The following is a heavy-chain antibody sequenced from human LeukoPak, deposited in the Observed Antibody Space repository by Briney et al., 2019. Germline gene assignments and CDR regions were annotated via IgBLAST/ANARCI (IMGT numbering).Heavy chain of an antibody. J-gene: IGHJ6*03. V-gene: IGHV1-46*01. CDR2: INPSGGST. CDR1: GYTFTSYY. Sequence: GASVKVSCKASGYTFTSYYMHWVRQAPGQGLEWMGIINPSGGSTSYAQKFQGRVTMTRDMSTSTVYMELSSLRSEDTAVYYCARGPYDGGPYYYYYYMDVWGKGTTVTVSS. CDR3: ARGPYDGGPYYYYYYMDV. D-gene: IGHD3-16*01.